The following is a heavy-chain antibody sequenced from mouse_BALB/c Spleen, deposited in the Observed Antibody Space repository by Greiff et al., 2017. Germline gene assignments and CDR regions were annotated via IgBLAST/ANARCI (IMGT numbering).Heavy chain of an antibody. V-gene: IGHV5-6-5*01. CDR2: ISSGGST. CDR3: ARERMITGGGFAY. D-gene: IGHD2-4*01. Sequence: EVHLVESGGGLVKPGGSLKLSCAASGFTFSSYAMSWVRQTPEKRLEWVASISSGGSTYYPDSVKGRFTISRDNARNILYLQMSSLRSEDTAMYYRARERMITGGGFAYLGQGTLVTVSA. J-gene: IGHJ3*01. CDR1: GFTFSSYA.